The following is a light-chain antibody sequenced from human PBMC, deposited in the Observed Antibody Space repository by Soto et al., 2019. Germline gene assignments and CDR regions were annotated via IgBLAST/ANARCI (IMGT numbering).Light chain of an antibody. Sequence: DIQLTQSPSFLSASVGDRVTITCRASQDINTYLAWYQQKPGKAPKLLIFAASTLQNGVPSRFSGSGSGTELPVTITSLQPEDFATYYCQQRKSYPITFGQGTRLEIK. CDR1: QDINTY. CDR2: AAS. J-gene: IGKJ5*01. CDR3: QQRKSYPIT. V-gene: IGKV1-9*01.